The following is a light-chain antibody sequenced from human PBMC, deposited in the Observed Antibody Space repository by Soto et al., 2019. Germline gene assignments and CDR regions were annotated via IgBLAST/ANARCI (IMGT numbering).Light chain of an antibody. Sequence: QAVVTQPPSVSAAPGQKVTISCSGSSSNIGNNYVSWYQQLPGTASKLLIYDNNKRPSGIPDRFSGSKSGTSATLGITGLQTGDEADYYCGTWDSSLSAGVFGGGTKLTVL. CDR3: GTWDSSLSAGV. CDR1: SSNIGNNY. CDR2: DNN. V-gene: IGLV1-51*01. J-gene: IGLJ3*02.